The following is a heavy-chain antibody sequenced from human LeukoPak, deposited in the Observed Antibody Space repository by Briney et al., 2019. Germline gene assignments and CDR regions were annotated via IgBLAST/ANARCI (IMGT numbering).Heavy chain of an antibody. V-gene: IGHV3-23*01. CDR2: ITNGGAA. D-gene: IGHD3-10*01. CDR3: AKGYFGSGSYYNPYFDY. CDR1: GFTFKSYA. Sequence: GGSLRLSCVASGFTFKSYAMNWVRQAPGKGLEWVSGITNGGAAHYGASVKGRFTISRDNSKSSLYLQMNTLSAEDTAVYYCAKGYFGSGSYYNPYFDYWGQGTLVTVSS. J-gene: IGHJ4*02.